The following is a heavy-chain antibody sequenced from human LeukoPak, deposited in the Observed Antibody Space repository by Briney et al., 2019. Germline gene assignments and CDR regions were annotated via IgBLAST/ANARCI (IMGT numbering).Heavy chain of an antibody. D-gene: IGHD1-26*01. J-gene: IGHJ4*02. V-gene: IGHV3-21*01. CDR2: ISSSGSYI. CDR3: ARDPSWLHPRGGGSSDFDY. CDR1: GFTFSSYS. Sequence: PGGSLRLSCAASGFTFSSYSMDWVRQAPGKGLEWVSSISSSGSYIYYADSVKGRFTISRDNAKNSLYLQMNSLRAEDTAVYYCARDPSWLHPRGGGSSDFDYWGQGTLVTVSS.